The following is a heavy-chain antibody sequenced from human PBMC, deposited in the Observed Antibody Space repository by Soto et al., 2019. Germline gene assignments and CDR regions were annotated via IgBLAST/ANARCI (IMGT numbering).Heavy chain of an antibody. D-gene: IGHD6-6*01. CDR2: INHSGGT. CDR1: GGSFGGLY. Sequence: SQTMSLTKAVYGGSFGGLYWSWIRQPTGKGLEWIGEINHSGGTSYNPYLKSRVTISVDTSKSQFSLKLSSVTAAVTPVYYCARARIAAQYYDYGMDVWGQGTTVTVSS. J-gene: IGHJ6*02. V-gene: IGHV4-34*01. CDR3: ARARIAAQYYDYGMDV.